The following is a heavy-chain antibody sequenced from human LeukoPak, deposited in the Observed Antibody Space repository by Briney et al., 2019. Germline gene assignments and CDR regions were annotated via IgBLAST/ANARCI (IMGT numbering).Heavy chain of an antibody. CDR3: TRHGSGITTALDY. D-gene: IGHD6-19*01. Sequence: GGSLRLSCAASGFTFSGSAIPWVRQASGEGLEWVGRIRSKANSYATAYAASVKGRFTISRDDSKNTAYLQMNSLKTEDTAVYYCTRHGSGITTALDYWGQGTLVTVSS. CDR2: IRSKANSYAT. V-gene: IGHV3-73*01. J-gene: IGHJ4*02. CDR1: GFTFSGSA.